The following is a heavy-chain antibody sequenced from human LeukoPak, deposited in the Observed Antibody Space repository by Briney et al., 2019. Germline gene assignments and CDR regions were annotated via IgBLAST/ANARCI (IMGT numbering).Heavy chain of an antibody. V-gene: IGHV3-64*01. D-gene: IGHD2-21*02. J-gene: IGHJ4*02. Sequence: PGGPLRLSCAASGFTFSSYTMHWVRQAPGKGLEYVSAITTNGGRTYYANSFKGRFTISRDNSKSTLYLQMGSLRTEDMAVYYCARGRLVVTALDYWGQGTLVTVSS. CDR3: ARGRLVVTALDY. CDR2: ITTNGGRT. CDR1: GFTFSSYT.